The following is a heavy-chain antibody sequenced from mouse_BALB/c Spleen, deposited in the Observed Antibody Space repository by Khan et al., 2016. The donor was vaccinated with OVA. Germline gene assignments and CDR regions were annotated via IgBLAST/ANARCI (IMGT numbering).Heavy chain of an antibody. Sequence: EVELVESGGGLVKPGGSLKLSCAASGFTFSDYYMYWVRQTPEKRLEWVATISNGGNYTYYPDSLWGRFTISRDDVKNTLYLQMTILKSDDTAMYYCGRGFYGDPFAYWGGGTLVSVSA. CDR3: GRGFYGDPFAY. J-gene: IGHJ3*01. D-gene: IGHD2-13*01. V-gene: IGHV5-4*02. CDR1: GFTFSDYY. CDR2: ISNGGNYT.